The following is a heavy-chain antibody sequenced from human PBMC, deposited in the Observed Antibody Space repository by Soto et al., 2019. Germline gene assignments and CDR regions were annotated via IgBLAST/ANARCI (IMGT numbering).Heavy chain of an antibody. CDR1: GFKFGDYR. V-gene: IGHV3-7*01. CDR3: ARRGEDFDY. CDR2: IKEDGSEK. Sequence: CRALGFKFGDYRVSWFSQATGKGLEWVANIKEDGSEKYYVDSVKGRFTISRDNAKNSLFLRMNSLRAEDTAVYYFARRGEDFDYWGQGTLVTVPS. D-gene: IGHD2-21*01. J-gene: IGHJ4*02.